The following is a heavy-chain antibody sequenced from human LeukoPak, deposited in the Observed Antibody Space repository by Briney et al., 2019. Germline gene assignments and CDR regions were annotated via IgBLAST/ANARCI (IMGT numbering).Heavy chain of an antibody. D-gene: IGHD6-6*01. CDR3: ASGGMRGATRLLFVY. CDR1: GGSISSSSYY. V-gene: IGHV4-39*07. J-gene: IGHJ4*02. Sequence: PSETLSLTCTVSGGSISSSSYYWGWIRQPPGKGLEWIGNIYYSGSTAYIPSLKSRATISVDTSKNQFSLKLNSVTAADTAVYYCASGGMRGATRLLFVYWGQGTLVTVSS. CDR2: IYYSGST.